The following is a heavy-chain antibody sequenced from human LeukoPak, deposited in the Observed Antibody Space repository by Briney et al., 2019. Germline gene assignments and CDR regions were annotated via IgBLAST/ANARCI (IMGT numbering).Heavy chain of an antibody. Sequence: SETLSLTCAVYGGSFSGYYWSWIRQPPGKELEWIGEINHSGSTNYNPSLKSRVTISVDTSKNQFSLKLSSVTAADTAVYYCARGGIFGVVKKIKNYFDYWGQGTLVTVSS. CDR2: INHSGST. CDR1: GGSFSGYY. CDR3: ARGGIFGVVKKIKNYFDY. D-gene: IGHD3-3*01. V-gene: IGHV4-34*01. J-gene: IGHJ4*02.